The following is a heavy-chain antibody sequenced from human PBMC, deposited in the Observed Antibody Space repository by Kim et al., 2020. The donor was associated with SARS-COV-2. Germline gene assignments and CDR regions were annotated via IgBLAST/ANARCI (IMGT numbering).Heavy chain of an antibody. CDR2: IYHSGST. CDR3: ARDPRYYDYVWGRYPHDAFDI. D-gene: IGHD3-16*02. V-gene: IGHV4-4*02. Sequence: SETLSLTCAVSGGSISSSNWWSWVRQPPGKGLEWIGEIYHSGSTNYNPSLKSRFTISVDKAKNQFSLKLSSVTAADTAVYYCARDPRYYDYVWGRYPHDAFDIWGQGTMVTVSS. J-gene: IGHJ3*02. CDR1: GGSISSSNW.